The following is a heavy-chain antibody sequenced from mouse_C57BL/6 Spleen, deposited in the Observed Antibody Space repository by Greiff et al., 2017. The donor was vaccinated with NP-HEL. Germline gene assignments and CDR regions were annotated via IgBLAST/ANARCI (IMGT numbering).Heavy chain of an antibody. CDR3: ARDRGTTVVYAMDY. V-gene: IGHV5-4*01. CDR2: ISDGGSYT. CDR1: GFTFSSYA. Sequence: EVKLMESGGGLVKPGGSLKLSCAASGFTFSSYAMSWVRQTPEKRLEWVATISDGGSYTYYPDNVKGRFTLSRDNAKNNLYLQMSHLKSEDTAMYYCARDRGTTVVYAMDYWGQGTSVTVSS. J-gene: IGHJ4*01. D-gene: IGHD1-1*01.